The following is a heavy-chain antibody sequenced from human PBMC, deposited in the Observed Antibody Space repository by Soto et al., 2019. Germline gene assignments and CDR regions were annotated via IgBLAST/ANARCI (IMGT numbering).Heavy chain of an antibody. CDR2: IYYSGST. CDR3: ARLRARDDGGNWREFDP. J-gene: IGHJ5*02. V-gene: IGHV4-39*01. CDR1: GGSISSSGYY. Sequence: PSETLSLTCTVSGGSISSSGYYWGWIRQPPGKGLEWIGNIYYSGSTYYNPSLKSRVTISVDTSKNQSSLKLSSVTAADTAVYYCARLRARDDGGNWREFDPWGQGTLVTVSS. D-gene: IGHD2-15*01.